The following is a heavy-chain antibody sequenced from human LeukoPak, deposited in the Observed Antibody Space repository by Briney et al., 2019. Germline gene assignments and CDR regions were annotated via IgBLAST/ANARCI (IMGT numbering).Heavy chain of an antibody. CDR1: GGSFSGYY. CDR2: INHSGST. V-gene: IGHV4-34*01. Sequence: SETLSLTCAVYGGSFSGYYWSWIRQPPGKGLEWIGEINHSGSTNYNPSLKSRVTISVDTSKNQFSLRLSSVTAADPAVYYCARFPLLTGIRLDGYYFDYWGQGTLVTVSS. J-gene: IGHJ4*02. CDR3: ARFPLLTGIRLDGYYFDY. D-gene: IGHD7-27*01.